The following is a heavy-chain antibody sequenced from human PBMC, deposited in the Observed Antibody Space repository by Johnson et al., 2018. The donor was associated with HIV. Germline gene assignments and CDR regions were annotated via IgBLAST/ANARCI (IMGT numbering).Heavy chain of an antibody. D-gene: IGHD1-26*01. CDR1: GFTVSSNY. V-gene: IGHV3-66*04. CDR3: AIRDAGGRDAFDI. Sequence: EVKLLESGGGLVQPGGSLRLSCAASGFTVSSNYMTWVRQAPGKGLEWVSVIFSGGTTYYADSVKGRFIISRDNSKNTLYLQMNSLRGEDTAVYYCAIRDAGGRDAFDIWGQGTMVTVSS. J-gene: IGHJ3*02. CDR2: IFSGGTT.